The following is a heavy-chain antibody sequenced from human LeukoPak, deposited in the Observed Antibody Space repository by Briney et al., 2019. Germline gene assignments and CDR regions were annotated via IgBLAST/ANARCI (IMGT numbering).Heavy chain of an antibody. D-gene: IGHD3-22*01. Sequence: GSSVKVSCKASGGTFSSYAISWVRQAPGQGLEWMGGIIPIFGTANYAQKFQGRVTITTDESTSTAYMELSSLRSEDTAVYYCARGGGYYDSSGYYRFDYWGQGTLVTVSS. V-gene: IGHV1-69*05. CDR2: IIPIFGTA. J-gene: IGHJ4*02. CDR1: GGTFSSYA. CDR3: ARGGGYYDSSGYYRFDY.